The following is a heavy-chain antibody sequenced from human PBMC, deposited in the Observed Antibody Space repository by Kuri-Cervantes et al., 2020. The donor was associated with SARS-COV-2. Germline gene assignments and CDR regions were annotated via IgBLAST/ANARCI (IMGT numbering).Heavy chain of an antibody. CDR2: ISSSSSYI. D-gene: IGHD1-26*01. CDR1: GFTFSSYS. CDR3: ARDRRVGAKGGAFDI. J-gene: IGHJ3*02. Sequence: GESLKISCAASGFTFSSYSMNWVRQAPGKGLEWVSSISSSSSYIYYADSVKGRFTISRDNARNSLYLQMNGLRAEDTAVYYCARDRRVGAKGGAFDIWGQGTMVTVSS. V-gene: IGHV3-21*01.